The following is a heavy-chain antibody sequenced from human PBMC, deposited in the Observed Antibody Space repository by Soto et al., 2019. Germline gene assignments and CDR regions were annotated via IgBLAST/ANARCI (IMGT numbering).Heavy chain of an antibody. Sequence: SGHTLVTPTQTLPLTCTFSGFSLNIPGASMGWIRQPPGKPLEWLALISWNDDKHYSPSLKSRLAITQDTSKKQVVLTITNVDPVDTATYFCTRSGYSKGPPDIWGQGTMVTVSS. D-gene: IGHD3-3*01. CDR1: GFSLNIPGAS. V-gene: IGHV2-5*01. CDR2: ISWNDDK. CDR3: TRSGYSKGPPDI. J-gene: IGHJ3*02.